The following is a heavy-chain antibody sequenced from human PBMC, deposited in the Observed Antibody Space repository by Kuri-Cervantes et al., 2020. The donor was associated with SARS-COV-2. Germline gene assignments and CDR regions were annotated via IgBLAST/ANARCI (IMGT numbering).Heavy chain of an antibody. D-gene: IGHD4/OR15-4a*01. CDR2: IIPIFGTA. J-gene: IGHJ6*03. CDR3: ARNPHSLTSYYYYYMDV. CDR1: GGTFSSYA. Sequence: SVKVSCKASGGTFSSYAISWVRQAPGQGLEWMGGIIPIFGTANYAQRFQGRVTITADESTSTAYMELSSLRSEDTAVYYCARNPHSLTSYYYYYMDVWGKGTTVTVSS. V-gene: IGHV1-69*13.